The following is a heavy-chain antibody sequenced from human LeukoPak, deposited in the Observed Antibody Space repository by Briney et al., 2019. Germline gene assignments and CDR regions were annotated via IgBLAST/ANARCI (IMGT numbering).Heavy chain of an antibody. J-gene: IGHJ4*02. D-gene: IGHD5-18*01. Sequence: PSETLSLTCAVYGGSFSGYYWSWIRQPPGKGLGWIGEINHSGSTNYNPSPKSRVTISVDTPKNQFSLKLSSVTAADTAVYYCARGGGYSYGPTGFDYWGQGTLVTVSS. V-gene: IGHV4-34*01. CDR2: INHSGST. CDR3: ARGGGYSYGPTGFDY. CDR1: GGSFSGYY.